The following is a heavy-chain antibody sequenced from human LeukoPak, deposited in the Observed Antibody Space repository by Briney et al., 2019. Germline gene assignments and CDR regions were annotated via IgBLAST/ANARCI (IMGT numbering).Heavy chain of an antibody. Sequence: SVKVSCKASGYTFTRYGISWVRQAPGQGLEWMGWINTNTGNPTYAQGFTGRFVFSLDTSVSTAYLQISSLKAEDTAVYYCAREAPGIAARFDYWGQGTLVTVSS. V-gene: IGHV7-4-1*02. J-gene: IGHJ4*02. D-gene: IGHD6-13*01. CDR2: INTNTGNP. CDR3: AREAPGIAARFDY. CDR1: GYTFTRYG.